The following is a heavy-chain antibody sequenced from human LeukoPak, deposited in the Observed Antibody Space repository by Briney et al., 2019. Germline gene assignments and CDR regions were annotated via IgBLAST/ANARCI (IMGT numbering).Heavy chain of an antibody. CDR1: GFTFSTYG. D-gene: IGHD1-26*01. CDR2: ITGGSIYT. CDR3: AKSRRDKWELLPHDY. J-gene: IGHJ4*02. Sequence: RSGGSLRLSCAASGFTFSTYGMHWVRQAPGKGLEWVAVITGGSIYTYYADSVKGRFTIPRDNSKNTVYLQMNSLRAEDTAIYYCAKSRRDKWELLPHDYWGQGTLVTVSS. V-gene: IGHV3-30*18.